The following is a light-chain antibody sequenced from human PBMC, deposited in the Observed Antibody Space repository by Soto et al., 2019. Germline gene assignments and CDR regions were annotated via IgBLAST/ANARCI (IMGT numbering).Light chain of an antibody. J-gene: IGLJ2*01. CDR2: EVT. V-gene: IGLV2-14*01. CDR3: SSYTTNITPVV. Sequence: QSALTQPASVSGSPGQSITISCTGTSGDIGGYNYVSWYQQHPGKAPKLLISEVTNRPSGVSNRFSGSKSGNTASLTISGLHAEDEADYYCSSYTTNITPVVFGGGTKLTVL. CDR1: SGDIGGYNY.